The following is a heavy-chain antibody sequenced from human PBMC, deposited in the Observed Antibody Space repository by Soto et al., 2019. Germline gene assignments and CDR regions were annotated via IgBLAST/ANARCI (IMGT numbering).Heavy chain of an antibody. D-gene: IGHD6-19*01. CDR3: AKEDRGWSHFDY. CDR2: ISYDGSNK. V-gene: IGHV3-30*18. Sequence: QVQLVESGGGVGQPGRSLRLSCAASGFTFSSYGMHWVRQAPGKGLEWVAVISYDGSNKYYADSVKGRFTISRDNSKNTLYLQMNSLRAEDTAVYYCAKEDRGWSHFDYWGQGTLVTVSS. CDR1: GFTFSSYG. J-gene: IGHJ4*02.